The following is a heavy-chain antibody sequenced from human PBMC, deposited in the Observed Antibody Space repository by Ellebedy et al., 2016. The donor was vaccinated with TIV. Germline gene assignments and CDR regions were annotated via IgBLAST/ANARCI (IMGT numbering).Heavy chain of an antibody. CDR3: ARTWFGEGDWFDP. CDR2: INCNSGGT. Sequence: ASVKVSCKASGYTFTGYYLHWVRQAPGQGLEWMGWINCNSGGTNYAQEFQGWVTMTRDTSISTAYMELSRLRSDDTAVYYCARTWFGEGDWFDPWGQGTLVTVSS. CDR1: GYTFTGYY. D-gene: IGHD3-10*01. V-gene: IGHV1-2*04. J-gene: IGHJ5*02.